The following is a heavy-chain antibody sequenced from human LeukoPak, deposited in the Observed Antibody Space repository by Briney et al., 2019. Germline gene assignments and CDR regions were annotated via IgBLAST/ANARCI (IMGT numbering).Heavy chain of an antibody. V-gene: IGHV1-69*05. D-gene: IGHD5-24*01. CDR1: GGTFSNYA. Sequence: GASVKVSCKASGGTFSNYAINWVRQAPGQGLEWMGGIIPIFGTANYAQKFQGRVTITTDESTNTAYMELSSLRSEDTAVYYCARGSLEMATQGYYYYMDVWGKGTTVTVSS. J-gene: IGHJ6*03. CDR3: ARGSLEMATQGYYYYMDV. CDR2: IIPIFGTA.